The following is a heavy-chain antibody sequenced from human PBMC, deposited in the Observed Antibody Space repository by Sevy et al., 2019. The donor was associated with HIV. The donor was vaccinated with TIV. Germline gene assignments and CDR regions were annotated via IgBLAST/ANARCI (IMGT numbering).Heavy chain of an antibody. Sequence: ASVKVSCKASGYTFTSYGSSWVRQAPGQGLEWMGWISAYNGNTNYAQMLQGRVTMTTDTSTSTAYMELRSLRSDDTAVYYCAREKIVVVPAAIRRYYYYGMDVWGQGTTVTVSS. CDR3: AREKIVVVPAAIRRYYYYGMDV. V-gene: IGHV1-18*04. CDR1: GYTFTSYG. D-gene: IGHD2-2*02. CDR2: ISAYNGNT. J-gene: IGHJ6*02.